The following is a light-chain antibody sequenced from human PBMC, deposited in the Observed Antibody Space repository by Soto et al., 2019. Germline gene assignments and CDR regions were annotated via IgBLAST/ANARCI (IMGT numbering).Light chain of an antibody. CDR2: EGS. Sequence: QSALTQPASVSGSPGQSITISCTGTSSDVGSYHLVSWYQHHPGKAPKLMIYEGSTRPSGVPNRFSGSKSGTTASLTISGLQAEDEADYYCCSYAGSSTFVFGTGTKVTVL. V-gene: IGLV2-23*01. J-gene: IGLJ1*01. CDR1: SSDVGSYHL. CDR3: CSYAGSSTFV.